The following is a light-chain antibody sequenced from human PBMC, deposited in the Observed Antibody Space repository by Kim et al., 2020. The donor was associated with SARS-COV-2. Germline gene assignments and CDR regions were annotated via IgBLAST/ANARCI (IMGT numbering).Light chain of an antibody. J-gene: IGKJ2*01. CDR2: AAS. CDR3: QQSYRTAPAT. Sequence: VSGGDRVTITCRASQDIINYLDWYQPKTRETPKILIYAASSLQRGVPTRFSGSGSGTEFTLTISSLQPEDFATYFCQQSYRTAPATFGQGTKLEI. CDR1: QDIINY. V-gene: IGKV1-39*01.